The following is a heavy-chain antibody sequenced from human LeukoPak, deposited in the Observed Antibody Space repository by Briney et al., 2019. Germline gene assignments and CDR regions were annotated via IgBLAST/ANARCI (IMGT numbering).Heavy chain of an antibody. J-gene: IGHJ4*02. Sequence: PSETLSLTCAVYGGSFSGYYWSWIRQPPGKRLEWIGEINHSGSTNYNPSLKSRVTISVDTSKNQFSLKLSSVTAADTAVYYCARGQQWLAFFDYWGQGTLVTVSS. D-gene: IGHD6-19*01. V-gene: IGHV4-34*01. CDR3: ARGQQWLAFFDY. CDR1: GGSFSGYY. CDR2: INHSGST.